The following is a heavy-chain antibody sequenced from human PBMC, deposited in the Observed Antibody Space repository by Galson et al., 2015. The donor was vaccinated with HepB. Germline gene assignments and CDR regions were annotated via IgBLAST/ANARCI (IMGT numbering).Heavy chain of an antibody. D-gene: IGHD6-19*01. Sequence: SLRLSCAASGFTFRDSAMSWARQVAGKGLEWVSSISSSGRSTHYPDSVKGRPTISRDNSKRTLDPQMKSLRVEDTAIYYCAKGVAGSNVHNWFDPWGQGILVTVSS. V-gene: IGHV3-23*01. CDR3: AKGVAGSNVHNWFDP. J-gene: IGHJ5*02. CDR1: GFTFRDSA. CDR2: ISSSGRST.